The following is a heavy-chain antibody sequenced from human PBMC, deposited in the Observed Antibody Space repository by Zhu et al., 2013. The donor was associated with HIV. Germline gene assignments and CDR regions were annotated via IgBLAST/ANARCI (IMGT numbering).Heavy chain of an antibody. J-gene: IGHJ4*03. CDR1: GDTLRDSD. CDR2: MNPRSENT. V-gene: IGHV1-8*01. CDR3: ARAASRHCGKRRCYWGTQNL. D-gene: IGHD2-21*01. Sequence: QVQLVQSAACGGGTWGHIEGRPGRASGDTLRDSDVHWVRQAPGQGLEWMGWMNPRSENTGSHPRFQDRIIMTWDTSTGTAHLEVTRLTSVDTALYFCARAASRHCGKRRCYWGTQNLWGQGTQVTVSS.